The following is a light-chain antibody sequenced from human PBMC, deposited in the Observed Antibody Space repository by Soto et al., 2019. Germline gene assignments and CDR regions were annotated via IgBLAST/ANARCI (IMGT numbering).Light chain of an antibody. V-gene: IGLV2-14*01. J-gene: IGLJ1*01. CDR2: DVS. CDR3: SSYTSSFYV. Sequence: QSALTQPASVSGSPGQSITISCTGTSSDVGGYNYVSWYQQHPGKAPKLMIYDVSNRPSGVSNRFSGSKSGNTASLTISGLQAEDAADYYCSSYTSSFYVFGTGTKVTVL. CDR1: SSDVGGYNY.